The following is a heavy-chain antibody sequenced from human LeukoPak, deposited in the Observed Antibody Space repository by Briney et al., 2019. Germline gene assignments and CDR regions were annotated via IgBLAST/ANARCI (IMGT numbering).Heavy chain of an antibody. CDR2: ISGSSSYT. J-gene: IGHJ5*02. D-gene: IGHD3-10*01. CDR1: GLTFSDNY. V-gene: IGHV3-11*03. CDR3: ARIGVHYYGSGTSYNALSGWFDP. Sequence: GGSLRLSCAASGLTFSDNYMSWIRQAPGKGLEWVSYISGSSSYTNYVDSVKGRFTISRDNAKNSLYLQMNSLRAEDTAVYYCARIGVHYYGSGTSYNALSGWFDPWGQGTLVTVSS.